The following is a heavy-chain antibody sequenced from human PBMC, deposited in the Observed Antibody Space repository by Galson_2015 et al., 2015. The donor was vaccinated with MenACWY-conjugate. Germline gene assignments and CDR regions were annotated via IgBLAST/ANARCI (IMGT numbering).Heavy chain of an antibody. CDR1: GGSISSSNW. Sequence: SETLSLTCAVSGGSISSSNWWSWVRQPPGKGLEWIGEIYHSGSTNYNPSLKSRVTISVDKSKNQFSLKLSSVTAADTAVYYCARDPSPGYSGYDGVSRWFDPWGQGNLVTVSS. V-gene: IGHV4-4*02. D-gene: IGHD5-12*01. CDR2: IYHSGST. CDR3: ARDPSPGYSGYDGVSRWFDP. J-gene: IGHJ5*02.